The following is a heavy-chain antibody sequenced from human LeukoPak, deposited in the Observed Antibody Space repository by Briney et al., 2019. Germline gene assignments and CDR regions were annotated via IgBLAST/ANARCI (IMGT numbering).Heavy chain of an antibody. J-gene: IGHJ5*02. CDR3: ARAKGRPYYDILTGYYRVNWFDP. CDR1: GGSISSGGYY. CDR2: IYYSGST. Sequence: SQTLSLTCTVSGGSISSGGYYWSWIRQHPGKGLEWIGYIYYSGSTYYNPSLKSRVTISVDTSKNQFSLKLSSVTAADTAVYYCARAKGRPYYDILTGYYRVNWFDPWGQGTLVTVSS. D-gene: IGHD3-9*01. V-gene: IGHV4-31*03.